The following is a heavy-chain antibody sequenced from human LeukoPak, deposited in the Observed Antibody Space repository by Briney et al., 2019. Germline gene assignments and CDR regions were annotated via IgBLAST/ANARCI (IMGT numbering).Heavy chain of an antibody. J-gene: IGHJ6*03. CDR2: IYYIGSP. CDR1: GDSINSGGGYH. V-gene: IGHV4-30-2*01. CDR3: ARARVPTAISAGYMDV. D-gene: IGHD2-21*02. Sequence: PSETLSLTCTVSGDSINSGGGYHWSWIRQPPGKGLEWIGYIYYIGSPSYSPSLKSRVTISADRSMNQFSLKVNSVTAADTAVYFCARARVPTAISAGYMDVWGKGTTVTVSS.